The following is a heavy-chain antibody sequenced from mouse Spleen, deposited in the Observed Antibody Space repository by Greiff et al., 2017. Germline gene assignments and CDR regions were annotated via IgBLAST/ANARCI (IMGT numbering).Heavy chain of an antibody. Sequence: EVKLVESGGGLVQPGGSLSLSCAASGFTFTDYYMSWVRQPPGKALEWLGFIRNKANGYTTEYSASVKGRFTISRDNSQSILYLQMNALRAEDSATYYCARGYGYDGAWFAYWGQGTLVTVSA. CDR2: IRNKANGYTT. CDR3: ARGYGYDGAWFAY. D-gene: IGHD2-2*01. J-gene: IGHJ3*01. V-gene: IGHV7-3*01. CDR1: GFTFTDYY.